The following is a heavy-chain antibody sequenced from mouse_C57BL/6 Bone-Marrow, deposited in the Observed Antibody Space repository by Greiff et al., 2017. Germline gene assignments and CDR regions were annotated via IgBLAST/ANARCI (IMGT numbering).Heavy chain of an antibody. V-gene: IGHV5-17*01. CDR1: GFTFSDYG. D-gene: IGHD1-1*01. J-gene: IGHJ1*03. CDR3: ARDYGSSFYWYFDV. CDR2: ISSGSSTI. Sequence: EVQRVESGGGLVKPGGSLKLSCAASGFTFSDYGMHWVRQAPEKGLEWVAYISSGSSTIYYADTVKGRFTISRDNAKNTLFLQMTSLRSEYTAMYDCARDYGSSFYWYFDVWGTGTTVTVSS.